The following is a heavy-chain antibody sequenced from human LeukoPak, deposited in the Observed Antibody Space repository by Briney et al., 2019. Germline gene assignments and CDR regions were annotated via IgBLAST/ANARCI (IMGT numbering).Heavy chain of an antibody. V-gene: IGHV4-39*07. CDR2: IYYSGRS. J-gene: IGHJ4*02. CDR1: GDSITNNNCY. D-gene: IGHD4-11*01. Sequence: PSKTLSLTCTVSGDSITNNNCYWGWVRQPPGKGLEWIASIYYSGRSYYSPSLKSRVTMSVDTSKNQFSLKLSSVTAADTAIYYCVRLDYSNFFDYWGQGNLVTVSS. CDR3: VRLDYSNFFDY.